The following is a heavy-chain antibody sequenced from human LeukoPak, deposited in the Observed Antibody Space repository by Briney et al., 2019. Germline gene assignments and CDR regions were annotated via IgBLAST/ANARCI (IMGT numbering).Heavy chain of an antibody. D-gene: IGHD3-22*01. J-gene: IGHJ4*02. Sequence: GGSLRLYCAASGFTVSSNYMSRDRQAPGKGLEWVSVIYSGGSTYYADSVKGRFTISRDNSKNTVDLQMNSLRAEDTAVYYCARGHDYDSSVAYWGQGTLVTVSS. CDR1: GFTVSSNY. CDR2: IYSGGST. V-gene: IGHV3-66*01. CDR3: ARGHDYDSSVAY.